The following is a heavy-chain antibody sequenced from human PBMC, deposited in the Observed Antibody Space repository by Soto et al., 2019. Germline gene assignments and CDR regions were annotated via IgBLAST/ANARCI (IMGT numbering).Heavy chain of an antibody. J-gene: IGHJ3*02. D-gene: IGHD2-21*02. CDR3: ARVPGVVVSADDAFDI. Sequence: QVQLRESGPGLVKPSGTLSLTCAVSGGSVSSSNWWSWVRQSPGKGLEWMGEIYHSGSAHYNPSLKSRATISLDKSKNQFSLRLTSVTAADTAVYYCARVPGVVVSADDAFDIWGPGTRVIVSS. V-gene: IGHV4-4*02. CDR1: GGSVSSSNW. CDR2: IYHSGSA.